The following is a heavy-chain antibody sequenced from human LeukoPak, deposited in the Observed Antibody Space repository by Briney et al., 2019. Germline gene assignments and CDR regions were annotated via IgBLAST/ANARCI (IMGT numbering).Heavy chain of an antibody. Sequence: ASVKVSCKASGYSFTGYYIHWVRQAPGQGLAWMGWINPYSGDTTYAQKFQGRLTLTRDTSISTAYMEVSRLKSDDTAVYYCAMGLGFGESPYYYYYMDVWGKGTTVTVSS. CDR1: GYSFTGYY. V-gene: IGHV1-2*02. CDR2: INPYSGDT. D-gene: IGHD3-10*01. J-gene: IGHJ6*03. CDR3: AMGLGFGESPYYYYYMDV.